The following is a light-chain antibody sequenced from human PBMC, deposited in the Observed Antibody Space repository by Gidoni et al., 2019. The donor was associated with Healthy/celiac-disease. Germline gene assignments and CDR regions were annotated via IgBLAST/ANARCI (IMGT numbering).Light chain of an antibody. J-gene: IGKJ4*01. CDR2: DSS. CDR3: QQYGNLPLT. Sequence: MQMTQSPSSLSASVGDRVTITCQASQDISNYLNWYQQKPGNATKLLIYDSSNLETGVPSRFSGSGSGTDFTFTISRLQPEDIATYYCQQYGNLPLTFGGGTQVEIK. V-gene: IGKV1-33*01. CDR1: QDISNY.